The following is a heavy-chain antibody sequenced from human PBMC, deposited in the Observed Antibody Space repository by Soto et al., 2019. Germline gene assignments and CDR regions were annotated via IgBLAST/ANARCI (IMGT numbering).Heavy chain of an antibody. CDR2: IDPSDSYT. J-gene: IGHJ6*02. V-gene: IGHV5-10-1*01. CDR3: ARTSMLSRGYSYGHGGMDV. CDR1: GYSFTSYW. D-gene: IGHD5-18*01. Sequence: GESLKISCKGSGYSFTSYWIDWVRQMPGKGLEWMGRIDPSDSYTNYSPSFQGHVTISADKSISTAYLQWSSLKASDTAMYYCARTSMLSRGYSYGHGGMDVWGQGTSVTVSS.